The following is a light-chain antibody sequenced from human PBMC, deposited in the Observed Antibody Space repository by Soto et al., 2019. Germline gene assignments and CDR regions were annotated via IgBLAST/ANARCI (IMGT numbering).Light chain of an antibody. J-gene: IGKJ2*01. Sequence: EIVLTQSPGTLSLSPGERATLSCRASQSVSSNYLAWYQQKSGQAPRLLIYGASSRATGIPDRFSGSGSGTDFTLTISKLEPEDVGVYYCQQYGNSPYAFGQGTELEI. V-gene: IGKV3-20*01. CDR1: QSVSSNY. CDR3: QQYGNSPYA. CDR2: GAS.